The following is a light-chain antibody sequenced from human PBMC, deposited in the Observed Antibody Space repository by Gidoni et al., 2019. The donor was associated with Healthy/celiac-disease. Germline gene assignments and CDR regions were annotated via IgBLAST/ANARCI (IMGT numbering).Light chain of an antibody. CDR1: RSLLHSNGYNY. J-gene: IGKJ1*01. V-gene: IGKV2-28*01. CDR3: MQALQTPWT. Sequence: DIVMTQSPLSLPVTPGEPASISCRSSRSLLHSNGYNYLDWYLQKPGQSPQLLIYLGSNRASGVPDRFSGSGSGTDFTLKISRVEAEDVGVYYCMQALQTPWTFXQXTKVEIK. CDR2: LGS.